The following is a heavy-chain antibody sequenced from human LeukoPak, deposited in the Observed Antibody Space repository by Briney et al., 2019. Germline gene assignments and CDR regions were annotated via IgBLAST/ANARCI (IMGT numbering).Heavy chain of an antibody. D-gene: IGHD6-19*01. CDR2: ISGSGGST. V-gene: IGHV3-23*01. J-gene: IGHJ4*02. CDR1: GFTFSSYA. CDR3: AITIAVAGTQDY. Sequence: GGSLRLSCAASGFTFSSYALSWVRQAPGKGLEWVSAISGSGGSTYYADSVKGRFTISRDNSKNTLYLQMNSLRAEDTAVYYCAITIAVAGTQDYWGQGTLVTVSS.